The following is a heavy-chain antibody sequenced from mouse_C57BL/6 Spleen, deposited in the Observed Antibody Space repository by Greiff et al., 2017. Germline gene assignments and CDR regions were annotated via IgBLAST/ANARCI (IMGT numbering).Heavy chain of an antibody. J-gene: IGHJ3*01. D-gene: IGHD4-1*01. V-gene: IGHV1-4*01. CDR1: GYTFTSYT. CDR3: AREEIYWDGGGFAY. CDR2: INPSSGYT. Sequence: QVQLQQSGAELARPGASVKMSCKASGYTFTSYTMHWVKQRPGQGLEWIGYINPSSGYTKYNQKFKDKATLTADKSSSTAYMHLSSLTSEDSAVYYCAREEIYWDGGGFAYWGKGTLVTVSA.